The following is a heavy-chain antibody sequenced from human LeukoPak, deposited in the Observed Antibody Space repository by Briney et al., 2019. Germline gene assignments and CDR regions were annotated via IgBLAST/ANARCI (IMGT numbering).Heavy chain of an antibody. CDR3: ARVYSSSWYDWFDP. CDR1: GGTFSSYA. J-gene: IGHJ5*02. D-gene: IGHD6-13*01. Sequence: ASVKVSCKASGGTFSSYAISWVRQAPGQGLEWMGGIIPIFGTANYAQKFQGRVTIPADESTSTAYMELSSLRSEDTAVYYCARVYSSSWYDWFDPWGQGTLVTVSS. V-gene: IGHV1-69*13. CDR2: IIPIFGTA.